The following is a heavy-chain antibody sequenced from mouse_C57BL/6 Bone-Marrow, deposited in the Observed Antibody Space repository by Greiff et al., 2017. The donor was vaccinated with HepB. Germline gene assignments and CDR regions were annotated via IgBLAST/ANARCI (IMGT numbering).Heavy chain of an antibody. J-gene: IGHJ3*01. D-gene: IGHD3-2*02. CDR3: VRDPDSSGYVGLFAY. CDR1: GFTFNTYA. Sequence: EVQWVESGGGLVQPKGSLKLSCAASGFTFNTYAMHWVRQAPGKGLEWVARIRSKSSNYATYYADSVKDRFTISRDDSQSMLYLQMNNLKTEDTAMYYCVRDPDSSGYVGLFAYWGQGTLVTVSA. CDR2: IRSKSSNYAT. V-gene: IGHV10-3*01.